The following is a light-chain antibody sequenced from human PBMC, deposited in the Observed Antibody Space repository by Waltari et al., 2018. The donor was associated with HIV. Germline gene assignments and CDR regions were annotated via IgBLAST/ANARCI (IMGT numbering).Light chain of an antibody. CDR1: ALPKNY. CDR2: KDI. CDR3: QSTDHDGTWV. Sequence: SYELTQTPSVSVSPGQTARISCSRGALPKNYSSRYGQKPGQAPILIIYKDIERPSGIPERISGFRSGTGVTLTISDVQAEDEGDYYCQSTDHDGTWVFGGGTKLTVL. V-gene: IGLV3-25*03. J-gene: IGLJ3*02.